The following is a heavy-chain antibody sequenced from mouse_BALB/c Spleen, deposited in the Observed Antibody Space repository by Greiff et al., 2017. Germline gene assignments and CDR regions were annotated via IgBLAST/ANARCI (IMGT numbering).Heavy chain of an antibody. Sequence: EVMLVESGGDLVKPGGSLKLSCAASGFTFSSYGMSWVRQTPDKRLEWVATISSGGSYTYYPDSVKGRFTISRDNAKNTLYLQMSSLKSEDTAMYYCARHSYYYGSSYSWFAYWGQGTLVTVSA. D-gene: IGHD1-1*01. CDR1: GFTFSSYG. V-gene: IGHV5-6*01. CDR3: ARHSYYYGSSYSWFAY. J-gene: IGHJ3*01. CDR2: ISSGGSYT.